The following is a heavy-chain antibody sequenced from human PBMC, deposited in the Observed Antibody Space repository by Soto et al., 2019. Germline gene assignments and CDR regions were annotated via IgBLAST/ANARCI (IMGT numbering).Heavy chain of an antibody. CDR1: GFTFTSYA. Sequence: GGSLRLSCAASGFTFTSYAMSWVRLTPGKGLEWVSAISGSGSNTFYADSVRGRFTISRDNSKDTVFLQMNNLRAEDTAVYFCARDRATFDYWGQGTRVTVSS. J-gene: IGHJ4*02. D-gene: IGHD1-26*01. CDR3: ARDRATFDY. CDR2: ISGSGSNT. V-gene: IGHV3-23*01.